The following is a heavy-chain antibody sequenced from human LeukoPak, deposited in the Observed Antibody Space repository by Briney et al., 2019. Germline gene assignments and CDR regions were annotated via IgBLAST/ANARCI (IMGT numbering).Heavy chain of an antibody. Sequence: SETLSLTCTVSGGSISSYYWSWIRQPAGKGLEWIGRIYTSGSTNYNPSLKSRVTMSVDTSKNQFSLKLSSVTAADTAVYYCARGSSLVAATHYYYYYMDVWGKGTTVTISS. V-gene: IGHV4-4*07. D-gene: IGHD2-15*01. CDR1: GGSISSYY. J-gene: IGHJ6*03. CDR3: ARGSSLVAATHYYYYYMDV. CDR2: IYTSGST.